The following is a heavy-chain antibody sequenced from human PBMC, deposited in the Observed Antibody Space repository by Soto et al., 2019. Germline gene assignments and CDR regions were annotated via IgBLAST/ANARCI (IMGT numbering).Heavy chain of an antibody. V-gene: IGHV3-33*01. Sequence: GGSLRLSCAASGFTFSSYGMHWVRQAPGKGLEWVAVIWYDGSNKYYADSVKGRFTISRDTSKNTLYMQRNSLRAEDMAVYYCAREKEVPAAIGGQRYMDDWGQGTLVTVSS. J-gene: IGHJ4*02. CDR2: IWYDGSNK. D-gene: IGHD2-2*01. CDR3: AREKEVPAAIGGQRYMDD. CDR1: GFTFSSYG.